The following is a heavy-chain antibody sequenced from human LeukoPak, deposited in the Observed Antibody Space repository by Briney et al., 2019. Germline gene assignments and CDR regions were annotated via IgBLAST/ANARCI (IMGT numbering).Heavy chain of an antibody. CDR1: GYTFTGYY. CDR3: ARTSPTVTTMED. V-gene: IGHV1-2*06. Sequence: ASVKASCKASGYTFTGYYMHWVRQAPGQGLEWMGRINPNSGGTNYAQKFQGRVTMTRDTSISTAYMELSRLRSDDTAVYYCARTSPTVTTMEDWGQGTLVTVSS. D-gene: IGHD4-17*01. CDR2: INPNSGGT. J-gene: IGHJ4*02.